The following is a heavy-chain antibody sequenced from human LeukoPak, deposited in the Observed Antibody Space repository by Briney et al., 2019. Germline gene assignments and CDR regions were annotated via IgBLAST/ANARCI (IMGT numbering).Heavy chain of an antibody. Sequence: GGSLRLSCAASGLTFSSYWMSWVRQAPGKGLEWVATIKQDGSEKHYVDSVTGRFTISRDNTKNSLYLQMNSLRAYDTAVYYCARDLAGPPQEAFDIWGQGTMVTVSS. CDR3: ARDLAGPPQEAFDI. CDR1: GLTFSSYW. V-gene: IGHV3-7*01. J-gene: IGHJ3*02. CDR2: IKQDGSEK.